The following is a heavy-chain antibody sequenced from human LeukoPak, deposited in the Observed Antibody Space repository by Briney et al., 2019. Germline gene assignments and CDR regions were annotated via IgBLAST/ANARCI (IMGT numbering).Heavy chain of an antibody. CDR2: IGTTSAYI. CDR3: ARENYYYYYMDV. V-gene: IGHV3-21*01. J-gene: IGHJ6*03. Sequence: GGSLRLSCGASGFIFSNYNMEWVRQAPGKGLEWVSSIGTTSAYIYYADSVKGRFTISRDNAKNSLYLQMNSLRAEGTAVYYCARENYYYYYMDVWGKGTTVTVSS. CDR1: GFIFSNYN.